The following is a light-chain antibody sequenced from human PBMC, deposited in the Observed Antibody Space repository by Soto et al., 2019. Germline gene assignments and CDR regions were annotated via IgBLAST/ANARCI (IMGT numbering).Light chain of an antibody. CDR3: QQNCSSPHG. CDR2: GAS. J-gene: IGKJ1*01. Sequence: DIQMTQSPASLSASAGERVTITCRASQSVSSYLAWYQQKPGKAPKLLIYGASILHSGVPTRFSGSGSGTDFTLTITGLQPEDSATYSCQQNCSSPHGFGQGTKV. CDR1: QSVSSY. V-gene: IGKV1-39*01.